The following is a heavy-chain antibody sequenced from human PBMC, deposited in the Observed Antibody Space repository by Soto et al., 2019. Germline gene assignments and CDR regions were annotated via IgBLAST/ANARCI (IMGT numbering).Heavy chain of an antibody. Sequence: PGGSLRLSCAASGFTFSSYAMSWVRQAPGKGLEWVSTISGSGGSTYYADSVKGRFTISRDNSKNTLYLQMNSLRAEDTAVYYCAKATYYYDSRGYFTFDYWGQGTLVTVSS. J-gene: IGHJ4*02. CDR1: GFTFSSYA. D-gene: IGHD3-22*01. CDR3: AKATYYYDSRGYFTFDY. CDR2: ISGSGGST. V-gene: IGHV3-23*01.